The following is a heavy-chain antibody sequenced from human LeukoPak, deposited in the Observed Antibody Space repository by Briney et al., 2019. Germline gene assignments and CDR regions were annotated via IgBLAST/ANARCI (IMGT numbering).Heavy chain of an antibody. CDR2: ISSSSSTI. Sequence: PGGSLRLSCAASGFTFSSYSMNWVRQAPGKGLEWVSSISSSSSTIYYADSVKGRFTISRDNAKNSLYLQMNSLRAEDTAVYYCARDRHRYSYDTGGYPPYWGQGTLVTVSS. CDR3: ARDRHRYSYDTGGYPPY. J-gene: IGHJ4*02. V-gene: IGHV3-48*01. D-gene: IGHD3-22*01. CDR1: GFTFSSYS.